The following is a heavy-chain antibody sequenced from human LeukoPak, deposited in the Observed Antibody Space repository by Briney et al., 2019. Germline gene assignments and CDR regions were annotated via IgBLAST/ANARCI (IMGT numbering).Heavy chain of an antibody. Sequence: GGSLRLSCAASGFSFSVYWMHWVRQAPGKGPVWVSRIKTDGSITDYADSVKGRFTISRDNAKNTLYLQMNSLRAEDTAVYYCARDWVTGCSWYRSTNWFDPWGQGTLVTVSS. CDR2: IKTDGSIT. J-gene: IGHJ5*02. D-gene: IGHD6-13*01. CDR3: ARDWVTGCSWYRSTNWFDP. V-gene: IGHV3-74*01. CDR1: GFSFSVYW.